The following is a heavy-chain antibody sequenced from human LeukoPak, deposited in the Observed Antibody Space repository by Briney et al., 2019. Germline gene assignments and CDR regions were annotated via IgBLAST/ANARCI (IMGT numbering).Heavy chain of an antibody. CDR1: GYPISSGYY. V-gene: IGHV4-38-2*02. CDR3: ARVGDYGDYVNWFDP. D-gene: IGHD4-17*01. J-gene: IGHJ5*02. Sequence: SETLSLTCTVSGYPISSGYYWGWIRQPPGKGLEWIGSGYHIGSTYFNPSLRSRVTILIDIFKNQFSLKMSSVTAADTAIYYCARVGDYGDYVNWFDPWGPGTLVTVSS. CDR2: GYHIGST.